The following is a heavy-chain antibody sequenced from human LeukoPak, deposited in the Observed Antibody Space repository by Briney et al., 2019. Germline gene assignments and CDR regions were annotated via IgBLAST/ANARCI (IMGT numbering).Heavy chain of an antibody. J-gene: IGHJ4*02. D-gene: IGHD5-12*01. CDR3: ARGSEVWLRWRQTPSPGSPFDH. V-gene: IGHV4-34*01. Sequence: SETLSLTCTVSGGSINSYYWSWIRQPPGKGLEWIGEINHSGSTNYNPSLKSRVTISVDTSKNQFSLKLSSVTAADTAVYYCARGSEVWLRWRQTPSPGSPFDHWGQGTLVTVSS. CDR2: INHSGST. CDR1: GGSINSYY.